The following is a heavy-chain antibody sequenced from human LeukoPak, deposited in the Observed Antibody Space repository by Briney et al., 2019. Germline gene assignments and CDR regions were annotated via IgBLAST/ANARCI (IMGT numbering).Heavy chain of an antibody. J-gene: IGHJ1*01. CDR2: IYYSGST. V-gene: IGHV4-4*02. Sequence: SETLSLTCAVSGGSIGSSYWWTWVRQPPGKGLEWIGAIYYSGSTNYNPSLMSRVTISVDKSKNQFSLKLSSVTAADTAVYYCARGTGTTTFSYWGQGTLVTVSS. D-gene: IGHD1-7*01. CDR3: ARGTGTTTFSY. CDR1: GGSIGSSYW.